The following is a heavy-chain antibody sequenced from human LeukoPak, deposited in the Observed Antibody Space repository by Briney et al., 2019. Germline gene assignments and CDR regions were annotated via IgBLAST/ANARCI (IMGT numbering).Heavy chain of an antibody. CDR3: AKDPNGDYIGTFDI. J-gene: IGHJ3*02. Sequence: GGSLRLSCATSQFNFNKFGMTWVRQAPGNGLEWVSSISGNGASTQYADSVQGRFAISRDNSKNTLYLQMNSLRAEDTAVYFCAKDPNGDYIGTFDIWGQGTMVTVSS. V-gene: IGHV3-23*01. CDR1: QFNFNKFG. D-gene: IGHD4-17*01. CDR2: ISGNGAST.